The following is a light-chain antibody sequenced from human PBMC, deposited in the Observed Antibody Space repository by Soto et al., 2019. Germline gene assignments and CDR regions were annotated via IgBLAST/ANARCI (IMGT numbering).Light chain of an antibody. CDR2: DNN. CDR3: GTWDSSLSAGPYV. J-gene: IGLJ1*01. CDR1: SSNIGNNY. V-gene: IGLV1-51*01. Sequence: QSALTQPPSVSAAPGQKVTISCSGSSSNIGNNYVSWYQQLPGTAPKLLIYDNNKRPSGIPDRFSGSKSGTSATLGITGLQTGDEVDYYCGTWDSSLSAGPYVFGTGTKLTVL.